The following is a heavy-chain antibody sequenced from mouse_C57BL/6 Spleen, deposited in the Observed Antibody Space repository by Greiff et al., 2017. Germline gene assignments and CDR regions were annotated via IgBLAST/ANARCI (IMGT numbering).Heavy chain of an antibody. J-gene: IGHJ1*03. Sequence: QVQLQQSGAELVRPGASVTLSCKASGYTFTDYEMHWVKQTPVQGLEWIGTIDPETGGTAYNQKFKGKAILTADKSSSTAYMELRSLTSDDSAVYYCTRLRYFDVWGTGTTVTVSS. V-gene: IGHV1-15*01. CDR3: TRLRYFDV. CDR2: IDPETGGT. CDR1: GYTFTDYE.